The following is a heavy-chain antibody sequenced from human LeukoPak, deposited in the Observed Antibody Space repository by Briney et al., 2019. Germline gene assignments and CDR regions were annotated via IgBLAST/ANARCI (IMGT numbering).Heavy chain of an antibody. D-gene: IGHD4-17*01. V-gene: IGHV4-30-4*01. CDR2: IYYSGST. J-gene: IGHJ3*02. Sequence: SETLSLTCTVSGGSISSGDYYWSWIRQPPGKGLEWIGYIYYSGSTYYNPSLKSRVTISVDTSKNQFSLKLSSVTAADTAVYYCASSLVTSHAFDIWGQGRMVTVSS. CDR3: ASSLVTSHAFDI. CDR1: GGSISSGDYY.